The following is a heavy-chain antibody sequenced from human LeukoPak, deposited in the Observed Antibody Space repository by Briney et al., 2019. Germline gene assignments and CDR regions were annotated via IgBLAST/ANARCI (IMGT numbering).Heavy chain of an antibody. Sequence: SETLSLTCTVSGGSISSYYWSWIRQPPGKGLEWIGYIYYSGSTNYNPSLKSRVTISVDTSKNQFSLKLSSVTAADTAVYYCARVFGMYDYVWGSYRSYYFDYWGQGTLVTVSS. CDR3: ARVFGMYDYVWGSYRSYYFDY. CDR1: GGSISSYY. V-gene: IGHV4-59*01. D-gene: IGHD3-16*02. J-gene: IGHJ4*02. CDR2: IYYSGST.